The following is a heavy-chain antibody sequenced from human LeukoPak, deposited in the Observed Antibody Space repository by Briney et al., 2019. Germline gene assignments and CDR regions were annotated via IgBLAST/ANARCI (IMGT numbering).Heavy chain of an antibody. V-gene: IGHV4-4*07. CDR3: VRGAPPGQLDY. J-gene: IGHJ4*02. Sequence: SETLSLTCTVSGGSISSYYWTWIRQPAGKGLEWIGRISASGSTNYNPSLKSRVTMSVDTSNYQFSLKMTSVTAADTAMYYCVRGAPPGQLDYWGQGTLVTVSS. CDR2: ISASGST. CDR1: GGSISSYY.